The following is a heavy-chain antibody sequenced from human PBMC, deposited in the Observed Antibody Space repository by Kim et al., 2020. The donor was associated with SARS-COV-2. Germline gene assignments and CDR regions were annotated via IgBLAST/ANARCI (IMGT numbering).Heavy chain of an antibody. CDR2: ISSSSSYI. Sequence: GGSLRLSCAASGFTFSSYSMNWVRQAPGKGLEWVSSISSSSSYIYYADSVKGRFTISRDNAKNSLYLQMNSLRAEDTAVYYCARDLAAAGTLFVPPWTRNYYYYGMDVWGQGTTVTVSS. D-gene: IGHD6-13*01. V-gene: IGHV3-21*01. CDR1: GFTFSSYS. J-gene: IGHJ6*02. CDR3: ARDLAAAGTLFVPPWTRNYYYYGMDV.